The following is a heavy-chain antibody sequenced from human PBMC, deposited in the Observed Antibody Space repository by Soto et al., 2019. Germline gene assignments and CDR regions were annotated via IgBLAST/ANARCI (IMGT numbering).Heavy chain of an antibody. J-gene: IGHJ3*02. V-gene: IGHV3-23*01. D-gene: IGHD2-21*02. CDR3: AKDKWYCGGDCYHSADGGAFDI. CDR2: ISGSGGST. CDR1: GFTFSSYA. Sequence: SGGSLRLSCAASGFTFSSYAMSWVRQAPGKGLEWVSAISGSGGSTYYADSVKGRFTISRDNSKNTLYLQMNSLRAEDTAVYYCAKDKWYCGGDCYHSADGGAFDIWGQGTMVTVSS.